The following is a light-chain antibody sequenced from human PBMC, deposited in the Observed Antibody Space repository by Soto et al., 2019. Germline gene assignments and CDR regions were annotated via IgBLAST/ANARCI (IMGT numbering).Light chain of an antibody. J-gene: IGKJ1*01. CDR1: QSISSW. V-gene: IGKV1-5*01. CDR2: DAS. CDR3: QQYNSYWT. Sequence: DIQMTHSPSTLSASLADGVSIXLRASQSISSWLAWYQQKPGKAPKFLIYDASSLESGVPSRFSGSGSGTEFTLTISSLQPDDFATYYCQQYNSYWTFGQGTKVDIK.